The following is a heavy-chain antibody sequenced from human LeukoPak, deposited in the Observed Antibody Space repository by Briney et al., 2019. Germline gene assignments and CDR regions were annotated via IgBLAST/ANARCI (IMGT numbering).Heavy chain of an antibody. J-gene: IGHJ6*02. CDR3: ARGPTLVRGVIMPDSVGGMDV. Sequence: ASVKVSCKASGYTFTGYYMHWVRQAPGQGLEWMGWINPNSGGINYAQKFQGRVTMTRDTSISTAYMELSRLRSDDTAVYYCARGPTLVRGVIMPDSVGGMDVWGQGTTVTVSS. V-gene: IGHV1-2*02. CDR2: INPNSGGI. D-gene: IGHD3-10*01. CDR1: GYTFTGYY.